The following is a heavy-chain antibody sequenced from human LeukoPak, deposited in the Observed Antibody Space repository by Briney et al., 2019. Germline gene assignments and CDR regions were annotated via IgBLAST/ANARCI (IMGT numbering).Heavy chain of an antibody. D-gene: IGHD2-15*01. CDR3: ARDEYCSGGSCYSDY. J-gene: IGHJ4*02. Sequence: GGSLRLSCAASGFTFSSYWMSWVRQAPGKGLEWVSLIYSGGSTFYADSVMDGFIISRDNSKNTLYLQMNSLRVEDTAVYYCARDEYCSGGSCYSDYWGQGTLVTVSS. V-gene: IGHV3-66*01. CDR1: GFTFSSYW. CDR2: IYSGGST.